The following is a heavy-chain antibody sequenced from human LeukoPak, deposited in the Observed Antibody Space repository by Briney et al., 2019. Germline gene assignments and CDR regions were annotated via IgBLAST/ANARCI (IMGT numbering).Heavy chain of an antibody. CDR2: VTNNGGST. V-gene: IGHV3-64D*09. CDR1: GFTFSSYV. Sequence: GGSLRLSCSASGFTFSSYVMHWVRQAPGKGLEYVSAVTNNGGSTFHADSVKGRFSISRDNSKNTLYLQMSSLRAEDTAVYYCVGGGSSGWYGDYWGQGTLVTVSS. CDR3: VGGGSSGWYGDY. J-gene: IGHJ4*02. D-gene: IGHD6-19*01.